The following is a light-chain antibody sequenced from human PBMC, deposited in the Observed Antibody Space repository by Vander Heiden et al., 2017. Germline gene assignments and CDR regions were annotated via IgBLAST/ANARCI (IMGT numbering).Light chain of an antibody. CDR1: QSISNH. J-gene: IGKJ4*01. Sequence: ETVLTQSPATLSLSPGERATLSCRASQSISNHLIWYQQKPGQAPRLLIYDASNRATGIPARFSGSGSGTDFTLTVSSLEPEDFAVYYCQQRNTLPLTFGGGTKVEIK. V-gene: IGKV3-11*01. CDR2: DAS. CDR3: QQRNTLPLT.